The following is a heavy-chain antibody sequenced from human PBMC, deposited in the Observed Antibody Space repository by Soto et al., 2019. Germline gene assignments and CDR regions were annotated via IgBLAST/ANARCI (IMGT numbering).Heavy chain of an antibody. CDR3: ARDTIAAAGTGYYYGMDV. CDR2: INPSGGST. J-gene: IGHJ6*02. V-gene: IGHV1-46*01. D-gene: IGHD6-13*01. CDR1: GYTFTGYY. Sequence: ASVKVSCKASGYTFTGYYMHWVRQAPGQGLEWMGIINPSGGSTSYAQKFQGRVTMTRDTSTSTVYMELSSLRSEDTAVYYCARDTIAAAGTGYYYGMDVWGQGTTVTVSS.